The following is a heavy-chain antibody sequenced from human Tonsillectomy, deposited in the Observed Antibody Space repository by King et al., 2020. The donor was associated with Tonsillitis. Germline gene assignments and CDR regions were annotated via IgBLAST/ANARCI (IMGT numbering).Heavy chain of an antibody. V-gene: IGHV2-5*01. Sequence: FTLKESGPTLVKPTQTLTLTCTFSGFSLSTSGVGVGWIRQPPGKALEWLALIYWNDDKRYSPSPKSRLTITKDTSKNQVVLTMTNMDPVDTATYYCARYSYYFDYWGQGTLVTVSS. CDR2: IYWNDDK. CDR3: ARYSYYFDY. J-gene: IGHJ4*02. CDR1: GFSLSTSGVG. D-gene: IGHD2-21*01.